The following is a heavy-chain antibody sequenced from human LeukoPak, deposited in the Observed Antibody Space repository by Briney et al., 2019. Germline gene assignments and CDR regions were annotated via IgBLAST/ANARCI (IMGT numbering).Heavy chain of an antibody. J-gene: IGHJ4*02. CDR2: IYYSGST. Sequence: SETLSLTCTVSGGSISSSSYYWGWIRQPPGKGLEWIGSIYYSGSTYYNPSLKSRVTISVDTSKNQFSLKLSSVTAADTAVYYCARAPEGGSLDYWGQGTLVTVSS. D-gene: IGHD1-26*01. V-gene: IGHV4-39*01. CDR1: GGSISSSSYY. CDR3: ARAPEGGSLDY.